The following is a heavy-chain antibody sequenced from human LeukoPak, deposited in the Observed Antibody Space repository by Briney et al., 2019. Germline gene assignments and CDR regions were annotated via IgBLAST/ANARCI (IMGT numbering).Heavy chain of an antibody. CDR1: GFTFSSYS. Sequence: PGGSLRLSCAASGFTFSSYSMNWVRQATGKGLEWVSSISSSSSYIYYADSVKGRFTISRDNAKNSLYLQMNSLRAEDTAVYYCARLRYCSSTSCYAGDYYYYGMDVWGQGTTVTVSS. CDR3: ARLRYCSSTSCYAGDYYYYGMDV. CDR2: ISSSSSYI. D-gene: IGHD2-2*01. V-gene: IGHV3-21*01. J-gene: IGHJ6*02.